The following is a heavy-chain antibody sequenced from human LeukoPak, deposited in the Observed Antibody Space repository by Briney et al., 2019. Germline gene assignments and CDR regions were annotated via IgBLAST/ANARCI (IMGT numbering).Heavy chain of an antibody. CDR2: ISYDGSNK. D-gene: IGHD3-10*01. CDR3: ARAAPRGYFDS. CDR1: GFTFSSYA. J-gene: IGHJ4*02. Sequence: PGGSLRLSCAASGFTFSSYAMHWVRQAPGKGLEWVAVISYDGSNKYYADSVKGRFTISRDNSKNTLYLQMNSLRAEDTAVYYCARAAPRGYFDSWGQGTLVTVSS. V-gene: IGHV3-30-3*01.